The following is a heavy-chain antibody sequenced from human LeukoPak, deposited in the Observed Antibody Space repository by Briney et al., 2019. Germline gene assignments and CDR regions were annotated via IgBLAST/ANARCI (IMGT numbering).Heavy chain of an antibody. J-gene: IGHJ6*03. CDR2: INHSGST. D-gene: IGHD3-16*01. Sequence: SEILSLTCAVYGGSFSGHYWTWIRQPPGKGLEWIGEINHSGSTNYNPSLKSRVTISVDTSKNQFSLKVSSVTAADTAVYYCARVKDPGGYYYYYYMDIWGKGNTVTVSS. CDR3: ARVKDPGGYYYYYYMDI. V-gene: IGHV4-34*01. CDR1: GGSFSGHY.